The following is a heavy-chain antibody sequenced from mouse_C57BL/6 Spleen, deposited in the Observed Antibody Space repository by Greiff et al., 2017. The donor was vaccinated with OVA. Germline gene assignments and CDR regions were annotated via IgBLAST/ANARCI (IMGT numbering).Heavy chain of an antibody. CDR3: ARHEGSYYYGSRYAMDY. J-gene: IGHJ4*01. CDR1: GYTFTEYT. D-gene: IGHD1-1*01. Sequence: QVQLKQSGAELVKPGASVKLSCKASGYTFTEYTIHWVKQRSGQGLEWIGWFYPGSGSIKYNEKFKDKATLTADKSSSTVYLELSRLTSEDSAFYFCARHEGSYYYGSRYAMDYWGQGTSVTVSS. V-gene: IGHV1-62-2*01. CDR2: FYPGSGSI.